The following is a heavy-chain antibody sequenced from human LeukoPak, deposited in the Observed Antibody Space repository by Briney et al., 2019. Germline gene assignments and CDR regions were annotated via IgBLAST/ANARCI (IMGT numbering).Heavy chain of an antibody. V-gene: IGHV3-7*01. J-gene: IGHJ4*02. CDR1: GFTFSRYW. CDR2: IKQDGNEK. Sequence: KTGGSLRLSCAASGFTFSRYWMSWVRQAPGKGLEWVANIKQDGNEKYYVDSVKGRFTISRDNAKNSLYLQMNSLRAEDTAVYYCARDRPSRYPYSSGYYFDYWGQGTLVTVSS. CDR3: ARDRPSRYPYSSGYYFDY. D-gene: IGHD6-19*01.